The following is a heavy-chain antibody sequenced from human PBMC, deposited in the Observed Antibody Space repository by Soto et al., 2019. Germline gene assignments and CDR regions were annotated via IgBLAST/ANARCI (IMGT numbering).Heavy chain of an antibody. D-gene: IGHD1-1*01. V-gene: IGHV3-33*01. CDR1: GFTFSSYG. CDR3: ARDPAGTTVEPYYFDY. CDR2: IWYDGSNK. Sequence: GGSLRLSCAASGFTFSSYGMHWVRQAPGKGLEWVAVIWYDGSNKYYADSVKGRFAISRDNSKNTLYLQMNSLRAEDTAVYYCARDPAGTTVEPYYFDYWGQGTLVTVSS. J-gene: IGHJ4*02.